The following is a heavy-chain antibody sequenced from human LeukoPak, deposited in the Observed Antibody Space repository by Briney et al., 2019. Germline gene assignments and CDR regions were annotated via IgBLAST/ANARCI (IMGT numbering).Heavy chain of an antibody. Sequence: GGSLRLSCEASGFTLSSSWMTWVRQAPGKGLEWVANIKEDGSEKYYVDSVKGRFTISRDNAKNSLYLQMNSLRAEDTAVYYCARDRRAHGYWGQGTLVTVSS. V-gene: IGHV3-7*03. J-gene: IGHJ4*02. CDR1: GFTLSSSW. CDR3: ARDRRAHGY. CDR2: IKEDGSEK.